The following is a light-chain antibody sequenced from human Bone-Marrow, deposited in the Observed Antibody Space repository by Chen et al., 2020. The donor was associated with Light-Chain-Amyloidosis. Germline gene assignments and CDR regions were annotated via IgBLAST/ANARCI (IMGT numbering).Light chain of an antibody. Sequence: DIQMTQSPPPLSPSVGDRVTITCQASQDISNYLNWYQQKPGKAPKLLIYDASNLETGVPSRFSGSGSGTDFTFTISSLQPEDIATYYCQQYDNPIFTFGPGTKVDIK. CDR3: QQYDNPIFT. CDR1: QDISNY. J-gene: IGKJ3*01. CDR2: DAS. V-gene: IGKV1-33*01.